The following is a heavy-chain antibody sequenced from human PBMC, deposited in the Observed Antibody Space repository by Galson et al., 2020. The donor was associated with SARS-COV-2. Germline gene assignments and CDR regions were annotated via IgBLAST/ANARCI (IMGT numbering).Heavy chain of an antibody. D-gene: IGHD6-13*01. J-gene: IGHJ6*03. Sequence: GESLKISCAASGFTFSSYDMHWVRQATGKGLEWVSAIGTAGDTYYPGSVKGRFTISRENAKNSLYLQMNSLRAGDTAVYYCARAVGSSWPYYYYYYMDVWGKGTTVTVSS. CDR1: GFTFSSYD. CDR2: IGTAGDT. CDR3: ARAVGSSWPYYYYYYMDV. V-gene: IGHV3-13*01.